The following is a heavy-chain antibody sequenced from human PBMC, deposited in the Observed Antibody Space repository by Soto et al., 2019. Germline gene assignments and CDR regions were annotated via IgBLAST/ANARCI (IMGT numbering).Heavy chain of an antibody. CDR1: GHTFTGYY. J-gene: IGHJ4*02. D-gene: IGHD5-12*01. Sequence: ASVKVSCKASGHTFTGYYMHWVRQAPGQGLEWMGWINPNSGGTNYAQKFQGWVTMTRDTSISTAYMELSRLRSDDTAVYYCARDRYHSGYDYDYYFDYWGQGTLVTVSS. V-gene: IGHV1-2*04. CDR3: ARDRYHSGYDYDYYFDY. CDR2: INPNSGGT.